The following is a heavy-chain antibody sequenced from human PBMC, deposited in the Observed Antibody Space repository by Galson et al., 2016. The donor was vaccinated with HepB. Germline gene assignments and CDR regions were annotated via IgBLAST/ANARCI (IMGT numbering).Heavy chain of an antibody. CDR2: ISGSGSTI. D-gene: IGHD3-3*01. J-gene: IGHJ3*02. V-gene: IGHV3-48*02. CDR1: KFTFTDYN. Sequence: SLRLSCAASKFTFTDYNMNWVRQAPGKGLEWVSYISGSGSTIYYADSVKGRFTISRDNAKNSLYLQMNSLRDEDTAVYYCARDLTDYDFWSGSASDALDIWGQGTMVTVSS. CDR3: ARDLTDYDFWSGSASDALDI.